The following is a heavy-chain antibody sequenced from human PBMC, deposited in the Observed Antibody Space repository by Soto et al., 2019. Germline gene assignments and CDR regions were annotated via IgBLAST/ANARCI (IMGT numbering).Heavy chain of an antibody. D-gene: IGHD2-2*01. CDR3: AKVVVVPAAHFDY. CDR1: GFTFSSYA. CDR2: ISGSGGST. J-gene: IGHJ4*02. V-gene: IGHV3-23*01. Sequence: EVQLLESGGGLVQPGGSLRLSCAASGFTFSSYAMSWVRQAPGKGLEWVSAISGSGGSTYYAGSVKGRFTISRDNSKNTRYLQMNSLRAEDTAVYYCAKVVVVPAAHFDYWGQGTLVTVSS.